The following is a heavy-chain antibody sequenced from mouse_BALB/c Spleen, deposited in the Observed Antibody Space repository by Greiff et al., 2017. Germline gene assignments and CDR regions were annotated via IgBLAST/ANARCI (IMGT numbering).Heavy chain of an antibody. CDR2: IWAGGST. D-gene: IGHD4-1*01. V-gene: IGHV2-9*02. CDR1: GFSLTSYG. Sequence: QVQLQQSGPGLAAPSQSLSITCTVSGFSLTSYGVHWVRQPPGKGLEWLGVIWAGGSTNYNSALMSRLSISKDNSKSQVFLKMNSLQTDDTAMYYCARDRGWDDAMDYWGQGTSVTVSS. CDR3: ARDRGWDDAMDY. J-gene: IGHJ4*01.